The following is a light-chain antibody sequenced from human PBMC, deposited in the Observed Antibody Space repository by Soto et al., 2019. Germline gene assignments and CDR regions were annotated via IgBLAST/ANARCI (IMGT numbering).Light chain of an antibody. Sequence: IMLTQSPPTLSLTPGERATLSCRASQSVSSYLAWYQQKPGQAPRLLIYGASSRATGIPDRFSGSGSGTDFTLTISRLEPDDFAVYFCQQYGSSPLTSGGGIKVDI. CDR2: GAS. V-gene: IGKV3-20*01. J-gene: IGKJ4*01. CDR1: QSVSSY. CDR3: QQYGSSPLT.